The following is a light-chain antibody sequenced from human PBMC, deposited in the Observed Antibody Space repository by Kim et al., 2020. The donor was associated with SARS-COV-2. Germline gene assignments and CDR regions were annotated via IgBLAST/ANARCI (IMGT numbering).Light chain of an antibody. Sequence: PVTLTCTLSSAYSPSAIAWHQQQPQKGPRFLMKVNSDGSRTTGDGVPDRFSGSSSGAERYLTISSLQSEDEADYYCQTWATGIHVFGSGTKVTVL. CDR2: VNSDGSR. V-gene: IGLV4-69*01. CDR3: QTWATGIHV. CDR1: SAYSPSA. J-gene: IGLJ1*01.